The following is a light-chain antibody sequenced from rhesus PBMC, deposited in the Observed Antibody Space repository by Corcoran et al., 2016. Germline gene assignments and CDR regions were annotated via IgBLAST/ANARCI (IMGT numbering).Light chain of an antibody. V-gene: IGKV1-25*01. CDR3: QQFNSLPFT. CDR1: QDIRSY. CDR2: YAR. Sequence: DIQMTQSPSSVSASVGDRVTITCRATQDIRSYLAWYQQTPGKAPQLRIYYARPLQSGVPSRFSGSGSGTECTLTSSSLQPEDFATYDCQQFNSLPFTFGPGTRLDIK. J-gene: IGKJ3*01.